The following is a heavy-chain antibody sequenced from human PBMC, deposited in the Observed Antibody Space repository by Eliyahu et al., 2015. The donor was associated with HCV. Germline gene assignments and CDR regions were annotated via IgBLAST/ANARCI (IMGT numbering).Heavy chain of an antibody. J-gene: IGHJ4*02. V-gene: IGHV3-15*01. CDR1: GFTFRDAW. D-gene: IGHD1-26*01. CDR3: TTGVGAAVYYFDF. CDR2: IRRMTDGGTA. Sequence: EEHLVESGGGLVKPGGSLRLSCAASGFTFRDAWMSWVRQAPGKGLEWVGRIRRMTDGGTADYAAPVNGRFTMSRDDSKNTLYLQMNTLKTEDTAVYYCTTGVGAAVYYFDFWGRGTLVTVSP.